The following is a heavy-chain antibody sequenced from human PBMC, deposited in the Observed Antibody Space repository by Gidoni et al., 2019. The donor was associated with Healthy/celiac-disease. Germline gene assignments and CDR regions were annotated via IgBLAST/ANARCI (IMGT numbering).Heavy chain of an antibody. J-gene: IGHJ5*02. CDR3: AKPSLRLDDISRKDRFDP. V-gene: IGHV3-23*01. D-gene: IGHD3-9*01. CDR1: GFTFSSSA. Sequence: EVQLLESGGGLVQPGGSLRLSCAASGFTFSSSAMSWVRQAPGKGLEWVSAISGSGGSTYYADSVKGRFTISRDNSKNTLYLQMNSLRAEDTAVYYCAKPSLRLDDISRKDRFDPWGQGTLVTVSS. CDR2: ISGSGGST.